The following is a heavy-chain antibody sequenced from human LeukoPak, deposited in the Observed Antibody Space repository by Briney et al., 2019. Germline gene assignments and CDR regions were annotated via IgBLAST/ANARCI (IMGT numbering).Heavy chain of an antibody. D-gene: IGHD3-10*01. J-gene: IGHJ5*02. CDR2: ISAYNGNT. CDR3: ARDLLWFGELPGGWFDP. Sequence: ASVKVSCKASGYTFTSYGISWVRQAPGQGLEWMGWISAYNGNTNYAQKLQGRVTMTTDTSTSTAYMELRSLRSDDTAVYYCARDLLWFGELPGGWFDPWGQGTLVTVSS. CDR1: GYTFTSYG. V-gene: IGHV1-18*01.